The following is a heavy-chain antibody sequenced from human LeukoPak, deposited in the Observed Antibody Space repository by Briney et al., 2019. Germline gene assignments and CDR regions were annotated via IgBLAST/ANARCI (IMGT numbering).Heavy chain of an antibody. CDR3: ARDKYDYVWGSHEY. D-gene: IGHD3-16*01. CDR2: ISSSGSTI. CDR1: GFTFSSYS. J-gene: IGHJ4*02. V-gene: IGHV3-48*04. Sequence: GGSLRLSCAASGFTFSSYSINWVRQAPGKGLEWVSYISSSGSTIYYADSVKGRFTISRDNAKNSLYLQMNSLRAEDTAVYYCARDKYDYVWGSHEYWGQGTLVTVSS.